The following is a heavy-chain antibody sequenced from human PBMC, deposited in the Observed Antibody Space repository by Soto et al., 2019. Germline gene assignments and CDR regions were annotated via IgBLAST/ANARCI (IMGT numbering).Heavy chain of an antibody. D-gene: IGHD3-10*01. CDR2: ISYDGSNK. CDR1: GFTFSSYA. J-gene: IGHJ4*02. Sequence: GGSLRLSCAASGFTFSSYAMHWVRQAPGKGLEWVAVISYDGSNKYYADSVKGRFTISRDNSKNTLYLQMNSLRAEDTAVYYCATGDYYGSGSYYNDYFDYWGQGTLVTVSS. V-gene: IGHV3-30-3*01. CDR3: ATGDYYGSGSYYNDYFDY.